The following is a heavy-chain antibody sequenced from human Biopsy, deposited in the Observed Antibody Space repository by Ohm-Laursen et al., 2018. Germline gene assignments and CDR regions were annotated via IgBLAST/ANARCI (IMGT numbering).Heavy chain of an antibody. D-gene: IGHD4-17*01. Sequence: SLRLSCAASGFTFSSYEMNWVRQAPGKGLEWVSYISSSGSTIYYADSVKGRFTISRDNAKNSLYLQMNSLRAEDTAVYYCARKIYGDYEVPYSYGMDVWGLGTTVTVSS. CDR3: ARKIYGDYEVPYSYGMDV. CDR2: ISSSGSTI. CDR1: GFTFSSYE. V-gene: IGHV3-48*03. J-gene: IGHJ6*02.